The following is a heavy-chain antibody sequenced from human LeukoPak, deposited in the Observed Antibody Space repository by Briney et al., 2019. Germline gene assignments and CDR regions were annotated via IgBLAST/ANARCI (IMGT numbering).Heavy chain of an antibody. Sequence: ASVKVSCKASGYTFTGYYMHWVRQAPGQGLEWMGWINPNSGGTNYAQKFQGRVTMTRDTSITTSYMELSSLRSDDTAVYYCARSLRFLEWLFKDYWGQGTLVTVSS. CDR1: GYTFTGYY. CDR2: INPNSGGT. J-gene: IGHJ4*02. D-gene: IGHD3-3*01. V-gene: IGHV1-2*02. CDR3: ARSLRFLEWLFKDY.